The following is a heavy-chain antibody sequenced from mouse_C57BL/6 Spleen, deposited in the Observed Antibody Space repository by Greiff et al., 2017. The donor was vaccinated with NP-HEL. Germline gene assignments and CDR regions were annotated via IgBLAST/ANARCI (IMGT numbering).Heavy chain of an antibody. CDR3: ARASSSWFAY. D-gene: IGHD1-1*01. Sequence: QVQLKESGAELVKPGASVKISCKASGYAFSSYWMNWVKQRPGKGLEWIGQIYPGDGDTNYNGKFKGKATLTADKSSSTAYMQLSSLTSEDSAVYFCARASSSWFAYWGQGTLVTVSA. V-gene: IGHV1-80*01. J-gene: IGHJ3*01. CDR1: GYAFSSYW. CDR2: IYPGDGDT.